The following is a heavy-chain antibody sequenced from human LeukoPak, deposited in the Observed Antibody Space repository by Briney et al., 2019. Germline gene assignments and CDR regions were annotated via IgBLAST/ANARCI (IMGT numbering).Heavy chain of an antibody. CDR2: ISASGGST. D-gene: IGHD4/OR15-4a*01. J-gene: IGHJ4*02. CDR3: ARRAGAYSHPYDY. Sequence: GGSLRLSCAASGFTFSSYGLSWVRQAPGKGLEWVSAISASGGSTYYADSVKGRFTISRDNSKNPLYLQMNSLRAEDTAVYYCARRAGAYSHPYDYWGQGTLVTVSS. CDR1: GFTFSSYG. V-gene: IGHV3-23*01.